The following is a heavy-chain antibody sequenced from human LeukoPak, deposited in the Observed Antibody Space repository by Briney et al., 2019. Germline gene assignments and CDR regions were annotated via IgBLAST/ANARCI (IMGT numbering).Heavy chain of an antibody. Sequence: QPGRSLRLSCTASGFTFGDYAMSWVRQAPGKGLEWVSFIRSKAYGGTPEYAASVKGRFTISRDDSKSIAYLQLNSLKSEDTAVYFCTRIGTSGGEFDYWGQGILVTVSS. CDR2: IRSKAYGGTP. CDR3: TRIGTSGGEFDY. J-gene: IGHJ4*02. V-gene: IGHV3-49*04. CDR1: GFTFGDYA. D-gene: IGHD2-2*01.